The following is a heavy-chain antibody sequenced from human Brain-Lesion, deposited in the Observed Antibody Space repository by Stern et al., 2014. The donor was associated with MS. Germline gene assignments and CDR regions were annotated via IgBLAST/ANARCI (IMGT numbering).Heavy chain of an antibody. D-gene: IGHD2-2*01. CDR2: IFYSGST. Sequence: QVQLVESGPGLVKPSQTLSLSCTVSGGSISSGGYYWSWIRQPAGKGLEWIGRIFYSGSTSYNPSLKSRVPISIDTPTNPVSPRLNSMTAADTAVYYCARGRVVPGFQYYATDVWGQGTTVIVSS. CDR1: GGSISSGGYY. CDR3: ARGRVVPGFQYYATDV. J-gene: IGHJ6*02. V-gene: IGHV4-61*02.